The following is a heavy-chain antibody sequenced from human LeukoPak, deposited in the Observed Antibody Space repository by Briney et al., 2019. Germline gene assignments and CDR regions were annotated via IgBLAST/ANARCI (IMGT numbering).Heavy chain of an antibody. CDR3: ARGGGVVTLDAFDI. J-gene: IGHJ3*02. V-gene: IGHV4-30-2*01. CDR2: IYHSGST. D-gene: IGHD3-3*01. CDR1: GGSISSGGYY. Sequence: SETLPLTCTVSGGSISSGGYYWSWIRQPPGKGLEWIGYIYHSGSTYYNPSLKSRVTISVDRSKNQFSLKLSSVTAADTAVYYCARGGGVVTLDAFDIWGQGTMVTVSS.